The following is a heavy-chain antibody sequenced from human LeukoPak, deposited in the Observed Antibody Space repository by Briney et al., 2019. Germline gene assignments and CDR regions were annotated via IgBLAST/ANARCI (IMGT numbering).Heavy chain of an antibody. J-gene: IGHJ6*03. CDR1: GFTFSSYW. Sequence: GGSLRLSCAASGFTFSSYWMSWVRQAPGKGLEWVAFIRSDGINKYHADSVKGRFTISRDNSKNTLYLQMNSLRAEDTAVYYCAKLGKTENHYGSGRFSYYYYMDVWGKGTTVTIPS. CDR2: IRSDGINK. V-gene: IGHV3-30*02. D-gene: IGHD3-10*01. CDR3: AKLGKTENHYGSGRFSYYYYMDV.